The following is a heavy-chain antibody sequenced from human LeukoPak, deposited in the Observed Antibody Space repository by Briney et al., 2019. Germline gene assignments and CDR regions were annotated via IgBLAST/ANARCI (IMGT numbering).Heavy chain of an antibody. Sequence: PGGSLRLSCAASGFTFSSYWMSWVRQAPGKGLEWVANIKHDASEKYFMESLKGRFTISRDNAKNSLYLQMNSLRAEDTAVYYCARGAPLRYFDWFAAPLVAFDIWGQGTMVTVSS. J-gene: IGHJ3*02. CDR3: ARGAPLRYFDWFAAPLVAFDI. CDR1: GFTFSSYW. D-gene: IGHD3-9*01. V-gene: IGHV3-7*01. CDR2: IKHDASEK.